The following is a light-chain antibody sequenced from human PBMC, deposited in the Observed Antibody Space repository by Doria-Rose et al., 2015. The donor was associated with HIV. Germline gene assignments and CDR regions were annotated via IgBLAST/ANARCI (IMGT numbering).Light chain of an antibody. J-gene: IGKJ3*01. CDR3: QQYYDTPS. V-gene: IGKV4-1*01. CDR1: QSLLYTSTNY. Sequence: DLRVTQSPESLGMSLGEGATLNCKSHQSLLYTSTNYLAWYQQKPGQPAKLMIYWASTRQSGVPARVSGSGSETDFTPTISSLEAEDVAVYYCQQYYDTPSFGPGTTVDIK. CDR2: WAS.